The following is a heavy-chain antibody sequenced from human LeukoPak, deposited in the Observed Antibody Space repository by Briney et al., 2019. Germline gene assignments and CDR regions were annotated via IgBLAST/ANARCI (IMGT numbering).Heavy chain of an antibody. CDR3: ARRAGDYSHPYDY. J-gene: IGHJ4*02. Sequence: GRSLRLSCAASGFTFSSYIMHWVRQVPGKGLEWVAVISYDGTNKYYADSVKGRFTISRDNSKNTLYLQMNSLRAEDTAVYYCARRAGDYSHPYDYWGQGTLVTVSS. CDR2: ISYDGTNK. CDR1: GFTFSSYI. V-gene: IGHV3-30*14. D-gene: IGHD3-22*01.